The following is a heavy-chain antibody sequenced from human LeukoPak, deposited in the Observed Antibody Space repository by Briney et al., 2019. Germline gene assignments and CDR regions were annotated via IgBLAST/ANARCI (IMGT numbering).Heavy chain of an antibody. Sequence: GGSLRLSCAASRFTVSSNYMSWVRQAPGKGLEWVSVIYSGGRADYAGSVKGRFTISRDSSKNTLYLQMNSLTAEDTALYYCARDVVDFWSGYSLDYWGQGTLVTVSS. V-gene: IGHV3-66*01. D-gene: IGHD3-3*01. J-gene: IGHJ4*02. CDR1: RFTVSSNY. CDR3: ARDVVDFWSGYSLDY. CDR2: IYSGGRA.